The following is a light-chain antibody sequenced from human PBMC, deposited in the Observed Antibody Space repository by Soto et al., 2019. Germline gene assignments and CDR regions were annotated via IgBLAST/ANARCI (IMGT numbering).Light chain of an antibody. CDR2: QVT. CDR3: TSYSSSSTFYV. J-gene: IGLJ1*01. V-gene: IGLV2-14*01. CDR1: SSDIGGYYY. Sequence: QSVLTQPASVSGAPAQSITISCTGTSSDIGGYYYVSWYQHHPGKAPKLMIYQVTNRPSGVSHRFSGSKSGNTASLTISGLQAEDEADYYCTSYSSSSTFYVFGPGTKVTVL.